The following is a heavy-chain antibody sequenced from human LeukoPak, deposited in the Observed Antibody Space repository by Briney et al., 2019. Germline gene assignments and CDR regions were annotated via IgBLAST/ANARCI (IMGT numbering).Heavy chain of an antibody. CDR3: VKMQGYMDV. Sequence: GGSLRLSCAASGFTFSSYGMAWVRQAPGKGLEWVSGVSSSGTTYYADSVKGRFTISRDNSKNTLSLQMNTLRVEDTAVYYCVKMQGYMDVWGKGTTVTVSS. J-gene: IGHJ6*03. CDR2: VSSSGTT. CDR1: GFTFSSYG. V-gene: IGHV3-23*01.